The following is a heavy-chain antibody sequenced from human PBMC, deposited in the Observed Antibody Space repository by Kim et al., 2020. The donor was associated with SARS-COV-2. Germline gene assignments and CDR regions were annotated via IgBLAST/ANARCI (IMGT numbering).Heavy chain of an antibody. D-gene: IGHD2-15*01. V-gene: IGHV3-7*03. CDR3: ARGWAAYDF. J-gene: IGHJ4*02. CDR1: GSIFSSYL. CDR2: IKQDGSEK. Sequence: GGSLRLSCAASGSIFSSYLMTWVRQAPGKGLEWVANIKQDGSEKHYVDSVKGRFTISRDNAKNSLYLQMNSLRAEDTAVYYCARGWAAYDFWGQGTLVTVSS.